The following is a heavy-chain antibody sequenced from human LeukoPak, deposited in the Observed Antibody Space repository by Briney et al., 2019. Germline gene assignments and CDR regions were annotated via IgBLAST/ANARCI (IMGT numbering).Heavy chain of an antibody. CDR1: GGSISSYY. J-gene: IGHJ4*02. CDR3: ARSVLATVTPDY. CDR2: IYYSGST. V-gene: IGHV4-59*01. D-gene: IGHD4-17*01. Sequence: PSETLSPTCTVSGGSISSYYWSWIRQPPGKGLEWIGYIYYSGSTNYNPSLKSRVTISVDTSKNQFSLKLSSVTAADTAVYYCARSVLATVTPDYWGQGTLVTVSS.